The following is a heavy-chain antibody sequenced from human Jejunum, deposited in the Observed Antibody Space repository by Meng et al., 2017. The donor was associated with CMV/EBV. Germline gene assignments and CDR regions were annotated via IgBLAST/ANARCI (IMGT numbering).Heavy chain of an antibody. CDR3: TKYSRGAFDI. CDR2: INWNSGSI. J-gene: IGHJ3*02. CDR1: GFTFADYG. D-gene: IGHD3-16*01. Sequence: SCAASGFTFADYGLPWVRQAPGKGLEWVAGINWNSGSIGYADSVKGRFTISRDNAKNSLHLQMNSLRAEDTALYFCTKYSRGAFDIWGQGTMVTVSS. V-gene: IGHV3-9*01.